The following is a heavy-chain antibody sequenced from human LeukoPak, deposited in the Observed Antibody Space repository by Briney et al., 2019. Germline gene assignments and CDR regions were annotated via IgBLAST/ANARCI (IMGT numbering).Heavy chain of an antibody. Sequence: GRSLRLSCAASGFTFSNYAMHWVRQAPGKGLEWVALISYDGGNQYYADYVKGRFTISRDDSKNTLYLQMNSLRAEDTAVYYCASRNWGWGQGTLVTVSS. CDR3: ASRNWG. CDR1: GFTFSNYA. V-gene: IGHV3-30*03. D-gene: IGHD3-16*01. J-gene: IGHJ4*02. CDR2: ISYDGGNQ.